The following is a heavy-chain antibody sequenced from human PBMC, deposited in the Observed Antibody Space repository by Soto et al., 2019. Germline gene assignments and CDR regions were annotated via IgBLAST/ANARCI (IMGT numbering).Heavy chain of an antibody. CDR3: VRDSGAKLSSS. D-gene: IGHD6-13*01. Sequence: SVTVPCKASGGTFISSRFNWVRQAPGQGLEWVRGIVPIYRTADYAQKFQGRVTITADESARTSYMELRSLKSQDTAVYYCVRDSGAKLSSSWGQGTLVTVSS. V-gene: IGHV1-69*13. J-gene: IGHJ4*02. CDR2: IVPIYRTA. CDR1: GGTFISSR.